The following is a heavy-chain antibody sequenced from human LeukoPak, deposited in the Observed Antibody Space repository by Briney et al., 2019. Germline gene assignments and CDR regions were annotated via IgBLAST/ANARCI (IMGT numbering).Heavy chain of an antibody. CDR2: IYYSGST. CDR1: GGSISSSSYY. J-gene: IGHJ6*02. Sequence: SETLSLTCTVSGGSISSSSYYWGWIRQPPGKGLEWIGSIYYSGSTYYNPSLKSRVTISVDTSKNQFSLKLSSVTAADTAVYYCARMSNWNDALYYYYGMDVWGQGTTVTVSS. CDR3: ARMSNWNDALYYYYGMDV. V-gene: IGHV4-39*07. D-gene: IGHD1-20*01.